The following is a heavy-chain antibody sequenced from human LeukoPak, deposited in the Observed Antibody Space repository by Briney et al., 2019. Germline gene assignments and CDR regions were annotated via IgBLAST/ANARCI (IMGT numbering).Heavy chain of an antibody. CDR2: ISGSGGST. Sequence: GGSLRLSCAASGFTFSSYAMSWVRQAPGKGLEWVSAISGSGGSTYYADSVKGRFTISRDNSRNTLYLQMNSLRAEDTAVYYCAPRPYDFWSAKGDYWGQGTLVTVSS. J-gene: IGHJ4*02. V-gene: IGHV3-23*01. D-gene: IGHD3-3*01. CDR3: APRPYDFWSAKGDY. CDR1: GFTFSSYA.